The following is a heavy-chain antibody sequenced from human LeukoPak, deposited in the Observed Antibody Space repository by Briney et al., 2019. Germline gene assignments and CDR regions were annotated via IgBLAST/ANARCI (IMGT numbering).Heavy chain of an antibody. CDR2: FDPEDGET. CDR1: GYTLTELS. D-gene: IGHD2-15*01. V-gene: IGHV1-24*01. CDR3: ATEGYCSGGSCYFGPD. J-gene: IGHJ4*02. Sequence: GASVKVSCKVSGYTLTELSTHWVRQAPGKGLEWMGGFDPEDGETIYAQKFQGRVTMTEDTSTDTAYMELSSLRSEDTAVYYCATEGYCSGGSCYFGPDWGQGTLVTVSS.